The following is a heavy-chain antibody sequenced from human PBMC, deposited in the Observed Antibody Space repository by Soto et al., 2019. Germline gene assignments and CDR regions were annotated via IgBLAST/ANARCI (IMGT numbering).Heavy chain of an antibody. J-gene: IGHJ6*02. CDR2: IKQDGSEK. CDR3: ARDPSVVVVAATPYYYYGMDV. CDR1: GFTFSSYW. Sequence: GGSLRLSCAASGFTFSSYWMSWVRQAPGKGLEWVANIKQDGSEKYYVDSVKGRFTISRDNAKNSPYLQMNSLRAEDTAVYYCARDPSVVVVAATPYYYYGMDVWGQGTTVTVSS. D-gene: IGHD2-15*01. V-gene: IGHV3-7*01.